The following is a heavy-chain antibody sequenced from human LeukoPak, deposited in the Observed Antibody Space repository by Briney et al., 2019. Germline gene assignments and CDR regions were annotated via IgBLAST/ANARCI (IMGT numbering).Heavy chain of an antibody. CDR1: GYTFTGYY. CDR2: ISAYNGNT. J-gene: IGHJ4*02. D-gene: IGHD3-22*01. V-gene: IGHV1-18*04. Sequence: SVKVSCKASGYTFTGYYMHWVRQAPGQGLEWMGWISAYNGNTNYAQKLQGRVTMTTDTSTSTAYMELRSLRSDDTAVYYCARDEGYYDSSDYWGQGTLVTVSS. CDR3: ARDEGYYDSSDY.